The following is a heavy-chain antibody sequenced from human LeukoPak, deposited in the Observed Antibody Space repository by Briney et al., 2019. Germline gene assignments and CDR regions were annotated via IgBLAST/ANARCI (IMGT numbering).Heavy chain of an antibody. J-gene: IGHJ3*02. D-gene: IGHD1-1*01. V-gene: IGHV4-39*07. CDR3: ARDTTGTTSAFDI. CDR2: IYYSGST. Sequence: NTSETLSLTCTVSGGSISSSSYYWGWIRQPPGKGLEWIGSIYYSGSTYYNPSLKSRVTISVDTSKNQFSLKLSSVTAADTAVYYCARDTTGTTSAFDIWGQGTMVTVSS. CDR1: GGSISSSSYY.